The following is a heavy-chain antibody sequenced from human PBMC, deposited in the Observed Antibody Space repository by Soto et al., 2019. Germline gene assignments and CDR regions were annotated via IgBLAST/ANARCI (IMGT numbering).Heavy chain of an antibody. D-gene: IGHD3-22*01. V-gene: IGHV3-9*01. CDR3: AKDHYYDSSGQNWFDP. CDR2: ISWNSGRI. J-gene: IGHJ5*02. Sequence: EVQLVESGGGLVQPGRSLRLSCAASGFTFDDYAMHWVRQAPGKGLEWVSSISWNSGRIGYADSVKGRFTISRDNAKHSLYLQMNSLRTEDTALYYCAKDHYYDSSGQNWFDPWGQGTLVTVSS. CDR1: GFTFDDYA.